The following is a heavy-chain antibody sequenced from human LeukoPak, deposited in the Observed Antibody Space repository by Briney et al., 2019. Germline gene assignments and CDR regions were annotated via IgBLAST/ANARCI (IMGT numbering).Heavy chain of an antibody. Sequence: GASVKVSCKASGYTFTSYGISWVRQAPGQGLEWMGWISTYNGNTNSAQKLQGRVTMTTDTSTSTAYMELRSLRSDDTAVYYCARDGGSGSYYYYGMDVWGQGTTVTVSS. D-gene: IGHD3-10*01. CDR3: ARDGGSGSYYYYGMDV. J-gene: IGHJ6*02. V-gene: IGHV1-18*01. CDR2: ISTYNGNT. CDR1: GYTFTSYG.